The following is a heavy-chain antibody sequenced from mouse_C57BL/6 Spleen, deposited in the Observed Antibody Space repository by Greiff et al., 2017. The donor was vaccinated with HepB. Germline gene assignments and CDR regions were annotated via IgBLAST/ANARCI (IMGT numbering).Heavy chain of an antibody. CDR2: SRNKANDYTT. CDR3: ARGHGYAMDY. CDR1: GFTFSDFY. Sequence: EVMLVESGGGLVQSGRSLRLSCATSGFTFSDFYMEWVRQAPGKGLEWIAASRNKANDYTTEYSASVKGRFIVSRDTSQSILYLQMNALRAEDTAIYYCARGHGYAMDYWGQGTSVTVSS. J-gene: IGHJ4*01. V-gene: IGHV7-1*01.